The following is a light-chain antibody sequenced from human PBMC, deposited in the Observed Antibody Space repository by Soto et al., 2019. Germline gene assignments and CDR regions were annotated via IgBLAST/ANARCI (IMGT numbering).Light chain of an antibody. CDR2: AAS. CDR1: ETVTGKY. V-gene: IGKV3-20*01. CDR3: QQYSSPPPT. Sequence: EIVLTQSPGTLSLSPADRATLSCRASETVTGKYLAWYQQKVGQAPRLLIFAASNRATGIPDRFSGSGSGTDFTLTISRLEPEDFAMYFCQQYSSPPPTFGQGTKVEIE. J-gene: IGKJ1*01.